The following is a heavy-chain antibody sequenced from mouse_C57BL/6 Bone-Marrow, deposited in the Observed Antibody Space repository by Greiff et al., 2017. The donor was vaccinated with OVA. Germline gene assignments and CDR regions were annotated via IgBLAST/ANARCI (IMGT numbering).Heavy chain of an antibody. CDR1: GYAFTNYL. CDR2: INPGSGGT. Sequence: VKLQQSGAELVRPGTSVKVSCKASGYAFTNYLIEWVKQRPGQGLEWIGVINPGSGGTNYNEKFKGKATLTADKSSSTAYMQLSSLTSEDSAVYFCARFRYYFDYWGQGTTLTVSS. V-gene: IGHV1-54*01. CDR3: ARFRYYFDY. J-gene: IGHJ2*01.